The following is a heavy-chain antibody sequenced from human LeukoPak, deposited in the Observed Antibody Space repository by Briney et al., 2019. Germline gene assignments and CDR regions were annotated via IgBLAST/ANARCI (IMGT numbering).Heavy chain of an antibody. V-gene: IGHV3-21*01. D-gene: IGHD1-20*01. CDR1: GFTFSRYS. CDR3: ARDFITETLRGMDV. J-gene: IGHJ6*02. Sequence: GGSLRLSCAPSGFTFSRYSMNWVRQAPGKGLEWVSSISSSGSYIFYADSVKGRFTISRDNSKNTLYLQMNSLRAEDTAVYYCARDFITETLRGMDVWGQGTTVTVSS. CDR2: ISSSGSYI.